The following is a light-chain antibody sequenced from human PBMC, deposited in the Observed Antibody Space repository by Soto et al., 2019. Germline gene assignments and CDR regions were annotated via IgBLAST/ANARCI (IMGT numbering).Light chain of an antibody. V-gene: IGLV1-40*01. Sequence: QAVVTQPPSVSGAPGQRVTISCTGSSSNIGAGYGVHWYQHLPGTAPKLLVYGDSNRPSGVPDRFSGSKSGTSASLAITGLRAEDEAIYYCQSTDSSLSGSVFGGGTQLTVL. J-gene: IGLJ3*02. CDR3: QSTDSSLSGSV. CDR1: SSNIGAGYG. CDR2: GDS.